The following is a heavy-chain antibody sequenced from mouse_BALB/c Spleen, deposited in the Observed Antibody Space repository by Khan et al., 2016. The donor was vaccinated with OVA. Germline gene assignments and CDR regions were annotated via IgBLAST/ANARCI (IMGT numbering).Heavy chain of an antibody. V-gene: IGHV9-3-1*01. J-gene: IGHJ2*01. CDR3: ARFHGGY. CDR2: INTYTGEP. CDR1: GYTFTDYV. Sequence: QIQLVQSGPELKKPGETVKISCKASGYTFTDYVMNWVKQAPGKGLMWMGWINTYTGEPTYAEDFKGRFAFSLETSASNAYVQINNLTNEDTATCIWARFHGGYWGQGTTLTVSS.